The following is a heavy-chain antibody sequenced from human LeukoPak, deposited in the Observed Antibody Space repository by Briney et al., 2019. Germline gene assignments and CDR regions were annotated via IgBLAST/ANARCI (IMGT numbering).Heavy chain of an antibody. CDR1: GYTFTGYY. D-gene: IGHD3-22*01. J-gene: IGHJ5*02. CDR3: ARGDSSGYYFRNNWFAP. V-gene: IGHV1-2*02. Sequence: ASVKVSCKASGYTFTGYYMHWVRQAPGQGLEWMGWINPNSGGTNYAQKFQGRVTMTRDTSISTAYMELSRLRSDDTAVYYCARGDSSGYYFRNNWFAPGAREPWSPSPQ. CDR2: INPNSGGT.